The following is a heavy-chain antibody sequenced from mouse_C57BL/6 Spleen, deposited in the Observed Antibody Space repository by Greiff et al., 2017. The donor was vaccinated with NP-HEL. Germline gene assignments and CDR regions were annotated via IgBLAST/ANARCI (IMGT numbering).Heavy chain of an antibody. CDR3: ARSDYDGDYAMDY. J-gene: IGHJ4*01. Sequence: DVQLQESGPGLVKPSQSLSLTCSVTGYSITSGYYWNWIRQFPGNKLEWMGYISYDGSNNYNPSLKNRISITRDTSKNQFFLKLNSVTTEDTATYYCARSDYDGDYAMDYWGQGTSVTVSS. CDR1: GYSITSGYY. CDR2: ISYDGSN. V-gene: IGHV3-6*01. D-gene: IGHD2-4*01.